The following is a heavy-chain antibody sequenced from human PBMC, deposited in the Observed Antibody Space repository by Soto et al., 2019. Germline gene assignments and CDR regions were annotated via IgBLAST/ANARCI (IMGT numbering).Heavy chain of an antibody. D-gene: IGHD3-10*01. Sequence: QVQLVQSGAEVRKPGSSVKVSCKASGDTFSFYSINWVRQAPGLGLEWMGRINPILSMSNYAKRFQGRVTMTADKSTSTAYMELSGLRSEDTAIYYCASSYGSGYRAFDYWGQGALVTVSS. CDR2: INPILSMS. CDR1: GDTFSFYS. J-gene: IGHJ4*02. CDR3: ASSYGSGYRAFDY. V-gene: IGHV1-69*02.